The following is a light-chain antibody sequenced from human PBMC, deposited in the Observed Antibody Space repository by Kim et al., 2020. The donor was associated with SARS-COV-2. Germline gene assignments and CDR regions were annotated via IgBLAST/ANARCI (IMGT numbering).Light chain of an antibody. V-gene: IGLV4-60*03. CDR1: RGHKNYI. CDR3: ETWDNNTQV. Sequence: STVKLAGALSRGHKNYIIAWHQQQPGEAPGYLMKLESSGSYNKRGGVPDRFSGSSSGADRYHIISSLQSDDGAVYYGETWDNNTQVFGGGTKVTVL. CDR2: LESSGSY. J-gene: IGLJ3*02.